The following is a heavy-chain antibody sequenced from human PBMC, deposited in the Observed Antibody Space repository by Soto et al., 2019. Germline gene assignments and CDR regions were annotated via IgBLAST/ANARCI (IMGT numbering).Heavy chain of an antibody. CDR2: IYYSGST. CDR1: GGSISSYY. Sequence: SETLSLTCTVSGGSISSYYWSWIRQPPGKGLEWIGYIYYSGSTNYNPSLKSRVTISVDTSKNQFSLKLGSVTAADTAVYYCATSTVTTWIDAFDIWGQGTMVTVSS. V-gene: IGHV4-59*08. D-gene: IGHD4-17*01. J-gene: IGHJ3*02. CDR3: ATSTVTTWIDAFDI.